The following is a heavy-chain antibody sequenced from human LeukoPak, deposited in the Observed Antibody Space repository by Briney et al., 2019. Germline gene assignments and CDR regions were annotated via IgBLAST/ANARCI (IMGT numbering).Heavy chain of an antibody. J-gene: IGHJ5*02. V-gene: IGHV4-61*02. CDR2: IYTSGST. CDR3: ARERLERRDNWFDP. Sequence: SQTLSLTCTVAGGSISSGSYYWSWIRQPAGKGLEWIGRIYTSGSTNYNPSLKSRVTISVDTSKNQFSLKLSSVTAADTAVYYCARERLERRDNWFDPWGQGTLVTVSS. D-gene: IGHD1-1*01. CDR1: GGSISSGSYY.